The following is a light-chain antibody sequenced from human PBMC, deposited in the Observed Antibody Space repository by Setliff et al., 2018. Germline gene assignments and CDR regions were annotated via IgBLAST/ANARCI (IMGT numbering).Light chain of an antibody. V-gene: IGLV2-14*03. Sequence: QSALAQPASVSGSPGQSITISCTGTSSDVGGYNYVSWYQQHPGKAPKLMIYDVSNRPSGVSNRFSGSKSGNTASLTISGLQAEDEADCYCSSYTSSSTLYVFGTGTKGTVL. CDR1: SSDVGGYNY. CDR3: SSYTSSSTLYV. J-gene: IGLJ1*01. CDR2: DVS.